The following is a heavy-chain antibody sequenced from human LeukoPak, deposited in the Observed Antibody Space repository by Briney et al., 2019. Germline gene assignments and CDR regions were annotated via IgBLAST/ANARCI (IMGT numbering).Heavy chain of an antibody. Sequence: SETLSLTCTVSGGSISSSSYYWGWIRQPPGKGLEWIGSIYYSGSTYYNPSLKSRVTISVDTSKNQFSLKLSSVTAADTAVYYCARALGIVATGYYFDYWGQGTLVTVSS. D-gene: IGHD5-12*01. CDR1: GGSISSSSYY. CDR3: ARALGIVATGYYFDY. CDR2: IYYSGST. V-gene: IGHV4-39*07. J-gene: IGHJ4*02.